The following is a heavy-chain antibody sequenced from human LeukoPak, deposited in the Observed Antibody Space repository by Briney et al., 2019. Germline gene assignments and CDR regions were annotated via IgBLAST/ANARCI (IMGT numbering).Heavy chain of an antibody. J-gene: IGHJ4*02. CDR2: IIPIFGTA. CDR3: ARGSSSSPDY. Sequence: GASVKVSCKASGYTFTNYAVNWLRQAPGQRLEWMGGIIPIFGTANYAQKFQGRVTITADESTSTAYMELSSLRSEDTAVYYCARGSSSSPDYWGQGTLVTVSS. D-gene: IGHD6-6*01. V-gene: IGHV1-69*13. CDR1: GYTFTNYA.